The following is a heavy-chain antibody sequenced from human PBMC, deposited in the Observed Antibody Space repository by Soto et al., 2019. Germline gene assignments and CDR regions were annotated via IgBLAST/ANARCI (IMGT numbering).Heavy chain of an antibody. Sequence: PGGSLRLSCAASGFTFSSYGMHWVRQAPGKGLEWVAVIWYDGSNKYYADSVKGRFTISRDNSKNTLYLQMNSLRAEDTAVYYCARDLGEMATMHYYYYYGMDVWGQGTTVTVSS. CDR2: IWYDGSNK. J-gene: IGHJ6*02. CDR3: ARDLGEMATMHYYYYYGMDV. D-gene: IGHD5-12*01. CDR1: GFTFSSYG. V-gene: IGHV3-33*01.